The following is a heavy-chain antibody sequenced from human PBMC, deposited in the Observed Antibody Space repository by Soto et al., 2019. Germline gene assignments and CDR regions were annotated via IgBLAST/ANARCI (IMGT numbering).Heavy chain of an antibody. CDR2: ISSSTSTI. CDR1: GFTFNTYS. J-gene: IGHJ4*02. CDR3: ARGRPVDH. V-gene: IGHV3-48*01. Sequence: GSLRLSCAASGFTFNTYSMDWVRQAPGKGLEWISYISSSTSTIYYADSVQGRFTISRDNAKNSLDLQMNSLRAEDTAMYYCARGRPVDHWGQGTLVTVSS.